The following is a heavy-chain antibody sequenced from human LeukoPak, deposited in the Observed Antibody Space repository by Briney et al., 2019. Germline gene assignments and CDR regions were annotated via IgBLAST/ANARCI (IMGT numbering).Heavy chain of an antibody. J-gene: IGHJ4*02. Sequence: SETLSLTCTVSGGSISSYYWSWIRQPPGKGLEWIGYIYYSGSTNYNPSLKSRVTISVDTSKNQFSLKLSSVTAAATAVYYCARSRDYGPHYFDYWGRGTLVTVSS. CDR3: ARSRDYGPHYFDY. V-gene: IGHV4-59*01. CDR1: GGSISSYY. D-gene: IGHD4-17*01. CDR2: IYYSGST.